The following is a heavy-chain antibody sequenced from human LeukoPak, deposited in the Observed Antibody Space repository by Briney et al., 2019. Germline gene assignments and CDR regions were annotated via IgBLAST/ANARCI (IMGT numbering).Heavy chain of an antibody. CDR3: TRDTIGSLDY. CDR1: GFTFANSW. D-gene: IGHD1-26*01. J-gene: IGHJ4*02. CDR2: IKQDGSTK. V-gene: IGHV3-7*01. Sequence: GGSLRLSCAASGFTFANSWMAWVRQAPGKGLEWVANIKQDGSTKHYADSLKGRFTISSDNPKNPLFLQMNNLRADDTAIYYCTRDTIGSLDYWGQGILVTVAS.